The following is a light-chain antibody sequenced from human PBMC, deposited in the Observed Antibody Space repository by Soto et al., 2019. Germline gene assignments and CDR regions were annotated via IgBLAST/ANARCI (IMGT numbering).Light chain of an antibody. CDR2: EVS. V-gene: IGLV2-8*01. CDR3: SSYAASNNLGV. Sequence: QSALTQPPSESGSPGQSVTISCIGTSSDVGGYNYVSWYQQHPGKAPKLMIYEVSKRPSGVPDRFSGSKSGNTASLTVSGVQAEDEADYYCSSYAASNNLGVFGGGTKVTVL. J-gene: IGLJ2*01. CDR1: SSDVGGYNY.